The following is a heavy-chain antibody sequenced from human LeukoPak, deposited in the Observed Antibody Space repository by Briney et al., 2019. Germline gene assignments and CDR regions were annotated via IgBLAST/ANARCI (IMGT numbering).Heavy chain of an antibody. V-gene: IGHV3-23*01. CDR1: GFTFSSYA. Sequence: GGSLRLSCAASGFTFSSYAMSWVRQAPGKGLEWVSAISGSGGSTYYADSVKGRFTISRDNSKNTLYLQMNSLRAEDTAVYYCASGKLSGSWYYGGYYYYYGMDVWGQGTTVTVSS. CDR2: ISGSGGST. CDR3: ASGKLSGSWYYGGYYYYYGMDV. J-gene: IGHJ6*02. D-gene: IGHD6-13*01.